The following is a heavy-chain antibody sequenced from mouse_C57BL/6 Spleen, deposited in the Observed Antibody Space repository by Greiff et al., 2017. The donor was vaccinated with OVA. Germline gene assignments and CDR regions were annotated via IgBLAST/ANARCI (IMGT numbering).Heavy chain of an antibody. CDR1: GYTFTSYW. CDR3: ARGAQAHFDY. J-gene: IGHJ2*01. D-gene: IGHD3-2*02. Sequence: QVQLQQPGAELVRPGSSVKLSCKASGYTFTSYWMHWVKQRPIQGLEWIGNIDPSDSDTHYNQKFKDKATLTVDKSSSTAYMQLSSLTSEDSAVYYCARGAQAHFDYWGQGTTLTVSS. V-gene: IGHV1-52*01. CDR2: IDPSDSDT.